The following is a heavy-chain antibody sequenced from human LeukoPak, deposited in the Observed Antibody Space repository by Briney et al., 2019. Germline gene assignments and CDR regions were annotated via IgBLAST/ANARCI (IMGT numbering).Heavy chain of an antibody. CDR2: IRYDGSNK. CDR1: GFTFSSYG. J-gene: IGHJ4*02. V-gene: IGHV3-30*02. Sequence: GGSLRLSCAASGFTFSSYGMHWVRQAPGKGLEWVAFIRYDGSNKYYADSVKGRFTISRDNSKNTLYLQMNSLRAEDTAVYYCAKESRFLEGLFDYWGQGTLVTVSS. D-gene: IGHD3-3*01. CDR3: AKESRFLEGLFDY.